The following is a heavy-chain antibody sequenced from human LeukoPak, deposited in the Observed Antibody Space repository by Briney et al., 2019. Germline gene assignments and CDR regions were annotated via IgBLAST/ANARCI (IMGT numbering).Heavy chain of an antibody. J-gene: IGHJ6*04. CDR3: ARRYGSGSYYYYYGMDV. Sequence: SETLSLTCAVYGGSFSGYYWSWIRQPPGKGLEGIGEINHSGSTNYNPSLKSRVTISVDTSKNQFSLKLSSVTAADTAVYYCARRYGSGSYYYYYGMDVWGKGTTVTVSS. V-gene: IGHV4-34*01. D-gene: IGHD3-10*01. CDR1: GGSFSGYY. CDR2: INHSGST.